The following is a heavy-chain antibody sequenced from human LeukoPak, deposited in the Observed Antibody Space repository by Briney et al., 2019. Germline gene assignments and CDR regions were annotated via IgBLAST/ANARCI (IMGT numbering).Heavy chain of an antibody. CDR1: GGSFSGYY. D-gene: IGHD3-10*01. J-gene: IGHJ4*02. CDR3: ASAPHRDYGSGSYYNDFDY. V-gene: IGHV4-34*01. CDR2: INHSGST. Sequence: PSETLSLTCAVYGGSFSGYYWCWIRQPPGKGLEWIGEINHSGSTNYNPSLKSRVTISVDTSKNQFSLKLSSVTAADTAVYYCASAPHRDYGSGSYYNDFDYWGQGTLVTVSS.